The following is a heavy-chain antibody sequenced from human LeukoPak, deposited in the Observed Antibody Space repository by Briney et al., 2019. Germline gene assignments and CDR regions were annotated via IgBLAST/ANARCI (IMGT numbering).Heavy chain of an antibody. CDR2: ISGSGGGT. Sequence: GGSLRLSCAASGFTFSTFAMSWVRQAPGKRLEWVSGISGSGGGTYYADSVKGRFTISRDNSRNTLYLQMNSLRAEDTAIYFCAKDHLSPGWAYCFDYWGQGALVTVSS. V-gene: IGHV3-23*01. D-gene: IGHD6-19*01. J-gene: IGHJ4*02. CDR1: GFTFSTFA. CDR3: AKDHLSPGWAYCFDY.